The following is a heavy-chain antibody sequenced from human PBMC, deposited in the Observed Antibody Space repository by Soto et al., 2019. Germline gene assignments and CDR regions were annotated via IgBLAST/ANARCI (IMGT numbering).Heavy chain of an antibody. J-gene: IGHJ4*02. V-gene: IGHV4-61*01. CDR3: ARDHVWGRYRYLPYFDY. CDR2: IYYSGST. CDR1: GGSVSSGSYY. Sequence: QVQLQESGPGLVKPSETLSLTCTISGGSVSSGSYYWSWIRQPPGKGLEWIGYIYYSGSTNYNPSLKSRVTISVDTSKNQFSLKLSSVTAADTAVYYCARDHVWGRYRYLPYFDYWGQGTLVTVSS. D-gene: IGHD3-16*02.